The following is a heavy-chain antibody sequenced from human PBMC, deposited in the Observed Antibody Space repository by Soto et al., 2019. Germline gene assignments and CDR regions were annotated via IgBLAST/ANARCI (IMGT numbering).Heavy chain of an antibody. V-gene: IGHV1-18*01. CDR1: GYTFTNFG. D-gene: IGHD3-10*01. Sequence: QVQLVQSGAEVKKPGASVKVSCKTSGYTFTNFGVSWVRQAPGQGFEWLGWISGNTGRTYYAQKFQDRVTMTRDTSTNTAYMELRSLSSDDTAVFYCVRVGSTDHDRAVLDWGRGTLVTVSS. CDR2: ISGNTGRT. CDR3: VRVGSTDHDRAVLD. J-gene: IGHJ4*02.